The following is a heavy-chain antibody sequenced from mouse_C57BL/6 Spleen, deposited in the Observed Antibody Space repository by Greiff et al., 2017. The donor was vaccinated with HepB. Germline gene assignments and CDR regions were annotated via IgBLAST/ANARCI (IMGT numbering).Heavy chain of an antibody. CDR2: IYPGDGDT. Sequence: QVQLQQSGAELVKPGASVKISCKASGYAFSSYWMNWVKQRPGKGLEWIGQIYPGDGDTNYNGKFKGKATLTADKSSSTAYMQLSSLTSEDSAVYFCARDDVPGDFDYWGQGTTLTVSS. V-gene: IGHV1-80*01. J-gene: IGHJ2*01. CDR1: GYAFSSYW. D-gene: IGHD2-3*01. CDR3: ARDDVPGDFDY.